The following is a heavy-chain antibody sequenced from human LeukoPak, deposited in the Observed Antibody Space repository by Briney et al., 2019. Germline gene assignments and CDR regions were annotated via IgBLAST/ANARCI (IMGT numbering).Heavy chain of an antibody. D-gene: IGHD3-3*01. J-gene: IGHJ3*02. V-gene: IGHV1-18*01. CDR2: ISAYNGNT. CDR1: GYTFTSYG. CDR3: ARDDFWSGYYSDAFDI. Sequence: ASVKVSCKASGYTFTSYGISWVRQAPGQGLEWMGWISAYNGNTNYAQKLQGRATMTTDTSTSTAYMELRSLRSDDTAVYYCARDDFWSGYYSDAFDIWGQGTMVTVSS.